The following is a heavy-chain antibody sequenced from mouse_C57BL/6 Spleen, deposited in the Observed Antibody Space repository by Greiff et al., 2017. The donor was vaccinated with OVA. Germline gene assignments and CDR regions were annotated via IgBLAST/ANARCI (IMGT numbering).Heavy chain of an antibody. D-gene: IGHD2-4*01. V-gene: IGHV1-82*01. CDR3: ARDDYDGYYYAMDY. CDR2: IYPGDGDT. CDR1: GYAFSSSW. Sequence: QVQLKQSGPELVKPGASVKISCKASGYAFSSSWMNWVKQRPGKGLEWIGRIYPGDGDTNYNGKFKGKATLTADKPSSTAYMQLSSLTSEDSAVYFCARDDYDGYYYAMDYWGQGTSVTVSS. J-gene: IGHJ4*01.